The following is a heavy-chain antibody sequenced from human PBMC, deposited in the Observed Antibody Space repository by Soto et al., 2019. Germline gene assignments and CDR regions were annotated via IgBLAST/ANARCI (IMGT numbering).Heavy chain of an antibody. CDR2: IYYSGST. J-gene: IGHJ3*02. D-gene: IGHD3-3*01. CDR1: GGSISSYY. CDR3: ASNAWSGYYDAFDI. Sequence: ASETLSLTCTVSGGSISSYYWSWIRQPPGRGLEWIGYIYYSGSTNYNPSLKSRVTISVDTSKNQLSLKLSSVTAADTAVYYCASNAWSGYYDAFDIWGQGTMVTVSS. V-gene: IGHV4-59*08.